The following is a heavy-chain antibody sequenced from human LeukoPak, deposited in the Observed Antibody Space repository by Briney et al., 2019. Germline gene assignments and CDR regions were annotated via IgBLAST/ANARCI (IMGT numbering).Heavy chain of an antibody. Sequence: SETLSLTCTVSGYSISSGYYWGWIRQPPGKGLEWIANIYYTGSTYYNPSLKNRVTISVDTSKNQFSLKVMSVTAADTAVYYCASLKVPGHFDYWGQGTLVTLSS. J-gene: IGHJ4*02. V-gene: IGHV4-38-2*02. D-gene: IGHD2/OR15-2a*01. CDR3: ASLKVPGHFDY. CDR2: IYYTGST. CDR1: GYSISSGYY.